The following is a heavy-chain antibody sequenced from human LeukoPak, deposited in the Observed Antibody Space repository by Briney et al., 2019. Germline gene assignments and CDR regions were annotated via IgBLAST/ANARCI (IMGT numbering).Heavy chain of an antibody. CDR2: IKYYGSEK. J-gene: IGHJ4*02. CDR3: AFNNNFKY. Sequence: PGGSLRLSCTASGLSFSGQWMNCVRQSPREELEWVANIKYYGSEKYYVDSVKGRFTISREDAKNSLSLQMDSVRPEDTAVYYCAFNNNFKYWGQGTLVIVS. D-gene: IGHD1/OR15-1a*01. CDR1: GLSFSGQW. V-gene: IGHV3-7*01.